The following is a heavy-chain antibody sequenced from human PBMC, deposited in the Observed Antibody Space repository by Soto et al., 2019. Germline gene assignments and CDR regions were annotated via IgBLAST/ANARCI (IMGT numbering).Heavy chain of an antibody. J-gene: IGHJ6*03. CDR2: ISWDSGAI. CDR3: XKAXXXXXXAYYXXXXMDA. CDR1: GFTFGDYA. V-gene: IGHV3-9*01. Sequence: EVQLVESGGGLVQPGRSLRLSCAASGFTFGDYAMHWVRQAPGKGLEWVSSISWDSGAIGYADSVKGRFTISRDNALNSLYLQMNSLRAEDTALXYCXKAXXXXXXAYYXXXXMDAWGEGTTVTVSS.